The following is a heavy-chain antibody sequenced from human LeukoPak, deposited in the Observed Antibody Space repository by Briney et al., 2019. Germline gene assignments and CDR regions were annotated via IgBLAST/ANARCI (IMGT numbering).Heavy chain of an antibody. J-gene: IGHJ5*02. V-gene: IGHV4-30-2*01. CDR3: ARGRRITMVRGVIVWFDP. D-gene: IGHD3-10*01. CDR1: GGSISSGGYS. Sequence: SQTLSLTCAVSGGSISSGGYSWSWIRQPPGKGLEWIGYIYHSGSTNYNPSLKSRVTISVDTSKNQFSLKLSSVTAADTAVYYCARGRRITMVRGVIVWFDPWGQGTLVTVSS. CDR2: IYHSGST.